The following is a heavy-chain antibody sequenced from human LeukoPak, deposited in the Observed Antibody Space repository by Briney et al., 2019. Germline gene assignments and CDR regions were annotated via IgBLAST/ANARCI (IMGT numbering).Heavy chain of an antibody. V-gene: IGHV3-23*01. CDR2: ISGGGETT. CDR1: GFTTKNYA. CDR3: ARDYADYVGYFFFDY. D-gene: IGHD4-17*01. J-gene: IGHJ4*02. Sequence: GGSLRLSCAASGFTTKNYAMNWVRQAPGKGLEWVSSISGGGETTYYADSAKGRFTISRDNSQNTLYLQMNSLRAEDTAVYYCARDYADYVGYFFFDYWGQGTLVTVSS.